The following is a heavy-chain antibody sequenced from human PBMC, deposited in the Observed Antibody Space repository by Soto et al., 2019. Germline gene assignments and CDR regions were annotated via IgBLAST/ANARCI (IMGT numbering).Heavy chain of an antibody. J-gene: IGHJ3*02. CDR1: CGPISSYY. Sequence: SETLSRTCTRSCGPISSYYWSWIRQPPGKGLEWIGYIYYSGSTNYNPSLKSRVTISVDTSKNQFSLKLSSVTAADTAVYYCARVWGGAFDIWGQGTMVT. V-gene: IGHV4-59*01. CDR3: ARVWGGAFDI. D-gene: IGHD3-10*01. CDR2: IYYSGST.